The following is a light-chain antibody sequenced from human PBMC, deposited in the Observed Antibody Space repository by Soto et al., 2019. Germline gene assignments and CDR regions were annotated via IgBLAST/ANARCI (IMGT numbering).Light chain of an antibody. V-gene: IGLV2-14*01. J-gene: IGLJ1*01. Sequence: QSALTQPASVSWSLGQSITISCTGTTRDIAGYNYISWYQQLPGKAPKLMIYQVTIRPSGISNRFSGSKSGNTASLTISGLQDEDEADYYCTSFSSSTSLYVFGTGTKVTVL. CDR2: QVT. CDR1: TRDIAGYNY. CDR3: TSFSSSTSLYV.